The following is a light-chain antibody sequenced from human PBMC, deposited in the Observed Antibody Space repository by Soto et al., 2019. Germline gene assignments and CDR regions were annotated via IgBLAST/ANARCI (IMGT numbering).Light chain of an antibody. CDR3: CSYAGSSYV. CDR2: DVS. CDR1: SSDVGGYNY. V-gene: IGLV2-11*01. J-gene: IGLJ1*01. Sequence: QSALTQPRSVSWAPGQSVTISCTGTSSDVGGYNYVSWYQQHPGNAPKLMIYDVSKRPSGVPDRFSGSKSGNTASLTISGLQAEDEADYYCCSYAGSSYVFGTGTKVTVL.